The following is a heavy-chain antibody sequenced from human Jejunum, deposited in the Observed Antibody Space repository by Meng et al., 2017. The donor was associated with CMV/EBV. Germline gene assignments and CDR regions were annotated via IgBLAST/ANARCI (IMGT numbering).Heavy chain of an antibody. CDR2: IRNNRGDT. CDR3: ERGPGVLAAKPTRWFDP. CDR1: YGLRAYF. J-gene: IGHJ5*02. Sequence: YGLRAYFLHWVRQAPGQGLEWMGWIRNNRGDTTYAQNFQGRVTMSRDTSINTDYMELTGLTSDDTAVYYCERGPGVLAAKPTRWFDPWGQGTLVTVSS. V-gene: IGHV1-2*02. D-gene: IGHD3-3*01.